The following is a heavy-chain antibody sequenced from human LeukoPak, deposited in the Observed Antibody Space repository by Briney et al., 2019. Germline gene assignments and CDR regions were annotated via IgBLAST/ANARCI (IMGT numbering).Heavy chain of an antibody. CDR2: ISYDGSNK. D-gene: IGHD3-9*01. J-gene: IGHJ4*02. CDR1: GFTFSSYA. Sequence: GRSLRLSCAASGFTFSSYAMHWVRQAPGKGLEWVAVISYDGSNKYYADSVKGRFTISRDNSKNTLYLQMNSLKTEDTAVYYCTTDGPYYDILTGYYLNYFDYWGQGTLVTVSS. CDR3: TTDGPYYDILTGYYLNYFDY. V-gene: IGHV3-30-3*01.